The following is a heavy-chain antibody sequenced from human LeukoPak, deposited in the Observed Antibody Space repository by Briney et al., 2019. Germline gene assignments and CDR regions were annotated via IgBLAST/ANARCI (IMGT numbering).Heavy chain of an antibody. J-gene: IGHJ3*02. D-gene: IGHD2/OR15-2a*01. V-gene: IGHV3-7*01. CDR1: GFIFSSYW. CDR3: ATSRVEAAFDI. Sequence: TGGSLRLSCATSGFIFSSYWMCWVRQAPGKGLEWVANIKSDGSEEYYGDSVKGRFTISRDNAKNSLYLQMNSLRVEDTAVYYCATSRVEAAFDIWGQGTMVTVSS. CDR2: IKSDGSEE.